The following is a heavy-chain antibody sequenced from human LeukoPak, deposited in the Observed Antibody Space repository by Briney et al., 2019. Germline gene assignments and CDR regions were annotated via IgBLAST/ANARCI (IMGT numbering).Heavy chain of an antibody. D-gene: IGHD6-13*01. CDR1: GFTVSTYY. V-gene: IGHV3-23*01. Sequence: GGSLRLSCAASGFTVSTYYMSWVRQAPGKGLEWVSAISGSGGSTYYADSVKGRFTISRDNSKNTLYLQMNSLRAEDTAVYYCAKAYYRAAPGTPYDYWGQGTLVTVSS. CDR3: AKAYYRAAPGTPYDY. CDR2: ISGSGGST. J-gene: IGHJ4*02.